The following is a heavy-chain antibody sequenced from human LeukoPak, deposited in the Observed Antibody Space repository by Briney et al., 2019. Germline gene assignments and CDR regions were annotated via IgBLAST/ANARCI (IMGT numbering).Heavy chain of an antibody. V-gene: IGHV4-39*01. D-gene: IGHD2-21*01. J-gene: IGHJ3*02. CDR2: IYYSGST. Sequence: SETLSLTCTVSGGSISSSSYYRGWIRQPPGKGLEWIGSIYYSGSTYYNPSLKSRVTISVDTSKNQFSLKLSSVTAADTAVYYCARRVHCGGDCYGDDAFDIWGQGTMVTVSS. CDR1: GGSISSSSYY. CDR3: ARRVHCGGDCYGDDAFDI.